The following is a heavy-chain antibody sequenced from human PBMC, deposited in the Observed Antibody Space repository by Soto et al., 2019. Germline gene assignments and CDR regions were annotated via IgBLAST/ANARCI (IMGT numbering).Heavy chain of an antibody. CDR1: GYTFTSYH. CDR3: ARRYYYGTSWLDS. D-gene: IGHD3-10*01. Sequence: AASVKVSCKASGYTFTSYHMHWVRQAPGQGLEWMGKINPSGDSRTYAQKFQGRVTMTGDTSTSTVYMELSSLRSEDTAVYYCARRYYYGTSWLDSWGQGTLVTVS. CDR2: INPSGDSR. V-gene: IGHV1-46*01. J-gene: IGHJ5*01.